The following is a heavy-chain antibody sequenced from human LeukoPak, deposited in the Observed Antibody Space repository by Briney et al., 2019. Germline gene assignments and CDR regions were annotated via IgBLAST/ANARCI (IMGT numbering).Heavy chain of an antibody. V-gene: IGHV3-48*04. CDR2: ISGSSWTI. D-gene: IGHD6-19*01. CDR1: GFTFGSYS. J-gene: IGHJ3*02. CDR3: ARDLPSSGWYDAFDI. Sequence: PGGSLRLSCAASGFTFGSYSMNWVRQAPGKGLEWVSYISGSSWTIDYADSVKGRFTISRDNAKNTLYLQMNSLRAEDTAVYYCARDLPSSGWYDAFDIWGQGTMVTVSS.